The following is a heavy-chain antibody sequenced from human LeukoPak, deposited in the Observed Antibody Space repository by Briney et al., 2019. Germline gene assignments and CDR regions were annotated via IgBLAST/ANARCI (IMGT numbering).Heavy chain of an antibody. J-gene: IGHJ6*02. V-gene: IGHV3-30*03. CDR3: ARVGYCSSTSCLYYYYGMDV. CDR1: GFTFSSYG. CDR2: ISYDGSNK. Sequence: GGSLRLSCAASGFTFSSYGMHWVRQAPGKGLEWVAVISYDGSNKYYADSVKGRFTISRDNSKNTLYLQMNSLRAEDTAVYYCARVGYCSSTSCLYYYYGMDVWGQGTTVTVSS. D-gene: IGHD2-2*03.